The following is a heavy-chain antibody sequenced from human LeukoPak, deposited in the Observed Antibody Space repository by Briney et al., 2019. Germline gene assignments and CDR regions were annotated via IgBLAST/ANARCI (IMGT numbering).Heavy chain of an antibody. V-gene: IGHV3-21*01. CDR2: ISSSSSYI. Sequence: PGGFLRLCCAAPGFTLNSYSMNWVRQAPGKGLEWVSTISSSSSYIYYADSVKGRFAMSRDNAKKSLYLQMNSLRAEDTAVYDCARYWLEVGATPFDYWGQGTLVTVSS. J-gene: IGHJ4*02. CDR1: GFTLNSYS. D-gene: IGHD1-26*01. CDR3: ARYWLEVGATPFDY.